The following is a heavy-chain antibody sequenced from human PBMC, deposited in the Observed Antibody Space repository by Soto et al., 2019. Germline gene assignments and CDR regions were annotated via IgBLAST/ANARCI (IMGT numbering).Heavy chain of an antibody. CDR2: IYYSGST. J-gene: IGHJ4*02. Sequence: SETVSLTCAVCCLPISIYYFSCVRQPPGKGLEWIGYIYYSGSTNYNPSLKSRVTISVDTSKNQFSLKLSSVTAADTAVYYSARDCEYSYGCFDYWGQGTLVTVSS. CDR1: CLPISIYY. CDR3: ARDCEYSYGCFDY. V-gene: IGHV4-59*01. D-gene: IGHD5-18*01.